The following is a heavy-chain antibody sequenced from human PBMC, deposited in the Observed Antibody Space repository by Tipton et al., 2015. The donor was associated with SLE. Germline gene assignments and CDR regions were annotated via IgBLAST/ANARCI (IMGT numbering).Heavy chain of an antibody. CDR3: ARDLAARGGHYFDY. D-gene: IGHD6-6*01. V-gene: IGHV4-59*01. Sequence: LRLSCTVSGGSISSYYWGWIRQPPGKGLEWIGYIYYSGSTNYNPSLKSRVTISVDTSKNQFSLKLSSVTAADTAVYYCARDLAARGGHYFDYWGQGTLVTVSS. CDR2: IYYSGST. CDR1: GGSISSYY. J-gene: IGHJ4*02.